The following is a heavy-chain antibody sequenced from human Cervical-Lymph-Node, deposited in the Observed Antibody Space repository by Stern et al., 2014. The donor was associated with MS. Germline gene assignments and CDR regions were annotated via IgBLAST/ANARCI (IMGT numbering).Heavy chain of an antibody. J-gene: IGHJ2*01. V-gene: IGHV1-69*06. D-gene: IGHD4-17*01. CDR3: ARSGYADSRSWYFDL. CDR2: ISPMFDTT. CDR1: GGTFSSYS. Sequence: QMQLVQSGTEVRKPGSSVRVYCKASGGTFSSYSIAWVRQAPGKGLEWMGRISPMFDTTNYALKFQGRVTITADKPTATAYMQVSSLRSDDTAVYYCARSGYADSRSWYFDLWGRGTLVTVSS.